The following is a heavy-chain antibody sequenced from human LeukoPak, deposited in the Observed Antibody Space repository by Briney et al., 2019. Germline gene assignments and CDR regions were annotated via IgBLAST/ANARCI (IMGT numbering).Heavy chain of an antibody. CDR2: IYYSGST. J-gene: IGHJ4*02. Sequence: LETLCVTRPVSGGSISSYYWSWIRQPPGKGLEWIGYIYYSGSTNYNLSLKSRVTISVDTSKNQFSLKLSSVTAADTAVYYCERGRYPNLPGDGGQENVDPVSS. CDR1: GGSISSYY. CDR3: ERGRYPNLPGD. D-gene: IGHD3-16*01. V-gene: IGHV4-59*01.